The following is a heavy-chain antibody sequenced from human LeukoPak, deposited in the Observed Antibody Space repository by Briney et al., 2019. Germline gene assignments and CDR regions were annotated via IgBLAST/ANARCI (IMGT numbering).Heavy chain of an antibody. CDR2: IYSGGST. V-gene: IGHV3-66*02. CDR1: GFTVSSNY. D-gene: IGHD3-3*01. Sequence: PGGSLRLSCAASGFTVSSNYMSWVRQAPGKGLEWVSVIYSGGSTYYADSVKGRFTISRDNSKNTLCLQMNSLRAEDTAVYYCARVGLGDFWSAFWGQGTLVTVSS. CDR3: ARVGLGDFWSAF. J-gene: IGHJ4*02.